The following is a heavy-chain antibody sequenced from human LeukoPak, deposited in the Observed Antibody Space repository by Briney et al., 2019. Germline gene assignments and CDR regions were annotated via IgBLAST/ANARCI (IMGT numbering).Heavy chain of an antibody. CDR1: GFTFSTYS. Sequence: PGGSLRLSCAASGFTFSTYSMNWVRQAPGKGLEWVSSISSGSRYMYYADSVKGRFTISRDNAKNSLYLLMNSLRAEDTAVYYCATDVRDEYSSGWYPIGYWGQGTLVTVSS. V-gene: IGHV3-21*01. CDR3: ATDVRDEYSSGWYPIGY. CDR2: ISSGSRYM. J-gene: IGHJ4*02. D-gene: IGHD6-19*01.